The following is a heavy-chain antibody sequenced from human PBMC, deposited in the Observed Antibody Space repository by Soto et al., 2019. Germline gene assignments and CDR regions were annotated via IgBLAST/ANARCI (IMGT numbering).Heavy chain of an antibody. Sequence: SVKVSCKASGGTFSSYTISWVRKATGQGLEWMGRIIPILGIANYAQKFQGRVTITADKSTSTAYMELSSLRSEDTAVYYCARAPIYDFWSGYPYYYMDVWGKGTTGTVSS. V-gene: IGHV1-69*02. CDR1: GGTFSSYT. CDR2: IIPILGIA. D-gene: IGHD3-3*01. J-gene: IGHJ6*03. CDR3: ARAPIYDFWSGYPYYYMDV.